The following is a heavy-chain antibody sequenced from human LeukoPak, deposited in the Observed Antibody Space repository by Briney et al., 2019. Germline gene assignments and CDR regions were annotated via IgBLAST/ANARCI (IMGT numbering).Heavy chain of an antibody. J-gene: IGHJ5*02. D-gene: IGHD3-22*01. CDR1: GFTFSSYA. CDR3: ARDSSPWYYYDRSGSNGFDP. Sequence: PGGSVRLSCVASGFTFSSYAIHWVRQAPGKGLEWVAVIAYDGGNKYYADAVKGRFTISRDNSKNTLFLQMNSLRAEDTAVYYCARDSSPWYYYDRSGSNGFDPWGQGTLVTVSS. CDR2: IAYDGGNK. V-gene: IGHV3-30-3*01.